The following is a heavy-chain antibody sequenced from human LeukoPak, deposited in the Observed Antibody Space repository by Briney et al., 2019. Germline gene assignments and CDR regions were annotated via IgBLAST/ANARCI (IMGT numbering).Heavy chain of an antibody. D-gene: IGHD6-19*01. Sequence: SETLSLTCAVYGGSFSGYYRSWIRQPPGKGLEWIGEINHSGSTNYNPSLKSRVTISVDTSKNQFSLKLSSVTAADTAVYYCARGRGQWLESGPDYWGQGTLVTVSS. CDR2: INHSGST. CDR3: ARGRGQWLESGPDY. V-gene: IGHV4-34*01. J-gene: IGHJ4*02. CDR1: GGSFSGYY.